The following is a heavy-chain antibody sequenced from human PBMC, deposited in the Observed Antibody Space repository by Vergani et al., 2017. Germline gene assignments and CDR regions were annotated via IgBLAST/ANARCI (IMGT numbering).Heavy chain of an antibody. CDR3: ARLVRDRGYCYYYYMDV. CDR2: INHSGST. V-gene: IGHV4-34*01. CDR1: GGSFSGYY. Sequence: QVQLQQWGAGLLKPSETLSLTCAVYGGSFSGYYWSWIRQPPGKGLEWIGEINHSGSTNYNPSLKSRVTISVDTSKNQFSLKLSSVTAADTAVYYCARLVRDRGYCYYYYMDVWGKGTTVTVSS. D-gene: IGHD2-2*01. J-gene: IGHJ6*03.